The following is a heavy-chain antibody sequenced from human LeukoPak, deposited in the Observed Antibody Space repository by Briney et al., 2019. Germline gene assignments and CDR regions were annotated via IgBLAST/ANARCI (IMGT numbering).Heavy chain of an antibody. D-gene: IGHD2-21*02. CDR2: ISYDGTNK. J-gene: IGHJ4*02. Sequence: PGGSLRLSCAASAFTFSSYAMHWVRQAPGKGLEGVAVISYDGTNKYYADFVKGRFTISRDNSKNTLYLQMNSLRAEDTAVYYCAKQTVTAYFDYWGQGTLVTVSS. CDR3: AKQTVTAYFDY. V-gene: IGHV3-30*18. CDR1: AFTFSSYA.